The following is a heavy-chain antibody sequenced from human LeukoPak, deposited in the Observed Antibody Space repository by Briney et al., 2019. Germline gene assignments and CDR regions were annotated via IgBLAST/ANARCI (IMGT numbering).Heavy chain of an antibody. V-gene: IGHV4-59*11. J-gene: IGHJ4*02. D-gene: IGHD3-22*01. CDR1: GGSISSHY. Sequence: SETLSLTCTVSGGSISSHYWSWIRQPPGKGLEWIGYIYYSGSTNYNPSLKSRVTISVDTSKNQFSLKLSSVTAADTAVYYCAREGDYYDSSGSYYFDYWGQGILVTVSS. CDR3: AREGDYYDSSGSYYFDY. CDR2: IYYSGST.